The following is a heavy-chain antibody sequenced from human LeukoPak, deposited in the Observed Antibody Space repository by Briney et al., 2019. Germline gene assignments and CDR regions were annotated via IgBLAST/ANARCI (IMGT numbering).Heavy chain of an antibody. V-gene: IGHV3-7*01. Sequence: GGSLRLSCAASGFTFSTYWMTWVRQAPGKGLEWVANIKQDGSEKHYVDSVKGRFTISRDNAKNSLFLQMNSLRAEDTAVYYCAKGVLAYYGSGSSYYFDYWGQGTLVTVSS. D-gene: IGHD3-10*01. CDR3: AKGVLAYYGSGSSYYFDY. CDR1: GFTFSTYW. CDR2: IKQDGSEK. J-gene: IGHJ4*02.